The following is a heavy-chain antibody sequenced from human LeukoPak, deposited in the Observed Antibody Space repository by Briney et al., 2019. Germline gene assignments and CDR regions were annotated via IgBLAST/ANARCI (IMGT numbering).Heavy chain of an antibody. CDR1: GFTFSTYS. J-gene: IGHJ4*02. D-gene: IGHD5-18*01. CDR2: IYTGSSTI. Sequence: AGSLRLSCAASGFTFSTYSMNWVRQAPGKGLEWVSFIYTGSSTIYYADSVKGRFTISRDNPKNSLYLQMNSLRDEDTAVYYCARVAEIQLWLRSAFDYWGQGTLVTVSS. CDR3: ARVAEIQLWLRSAFDY. V-gene: IGHV3-48*02.